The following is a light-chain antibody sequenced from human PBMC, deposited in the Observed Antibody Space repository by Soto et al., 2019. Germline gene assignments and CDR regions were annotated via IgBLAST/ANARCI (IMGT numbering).Light chain of an antibody. CDR3: QLRSNCPLM. CDR1: QSVGTY. Sequence: EIVLTQSPATLSLSPGERATLSCSASQSVGTYFARYQQKPGQAPRLLIYDASNRATGIPARFSGSGSGTHLHRTIRSLEPEDFVVYYCQLRSNCPLMFGQGTKVEIK. J-gene: IGKJ1*01. V-gene: IGKV3-11*01. CDR2: DAS.